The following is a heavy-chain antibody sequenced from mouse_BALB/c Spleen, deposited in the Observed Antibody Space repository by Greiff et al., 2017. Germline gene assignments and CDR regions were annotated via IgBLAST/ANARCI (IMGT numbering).Heavy chain of an antibody. Sequence: DVMLVESGGGLVQPGGSRKLSCAASGFTFSSFGMHWVRQAPEKGLEWVAYISSGSSTIYYADTVKGRFTISRDNPKNTLFLQMTSLRSEDTAMYYCARSGHYVSRLYWYFDVWGAGTTVTVAS. D-gene: IGHD1-1*01. CDR3: ARSGHYVSRLYWYFDV. CDR1: GFTFSSFG. V-gene: IGHV5-17*02. J-gene: IGHJ1*01. CDR2: ISSGSSTI.